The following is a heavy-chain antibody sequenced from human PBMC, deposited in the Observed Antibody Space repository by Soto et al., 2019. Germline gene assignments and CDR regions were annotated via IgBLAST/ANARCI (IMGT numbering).Heavy chain of an antibody. D-gene: IGHD2-15*01. Sequence: PGGSLRLSCGAPGFTFSSYAMHWVRQAPGKRLEWVAVISYDGSNKYYADSVKGRFTISRDNSKNTLYLQMNSLRAEDTALYYCARVPSSSGRAHFDYWGQGTLVTVSS. J-gene: IGHJ4*02. CDR2: ISYDGSNK. CDR1: GFTFSSYA. V-gene: IGHV3-30-3*01. CDR3: ARVPSSSGRAHFDY.